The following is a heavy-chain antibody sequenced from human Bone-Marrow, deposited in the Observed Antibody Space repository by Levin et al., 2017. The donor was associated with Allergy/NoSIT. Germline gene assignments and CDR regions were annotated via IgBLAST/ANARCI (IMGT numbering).Heavy chain of an antibody. CDR1: GFTFSDYW. CDR3: SRGGYDYIWNNYGMDV. J-gene: IGHJ6*02. V-gene: IGHV3-74*01. Sequence: QPGGSLRLSCAASGFTFSDYWMQWVRQPPGKGLVWVSRINGDGSSTSYADFVRGRFTISRDNGKNTLYLQLNSLRAEDSAVYFCSRGGYDYIWNNYGMDVWGQGTTVTVSS. D-gene: IGHD3-16*01. CDR2: INGDGSST.